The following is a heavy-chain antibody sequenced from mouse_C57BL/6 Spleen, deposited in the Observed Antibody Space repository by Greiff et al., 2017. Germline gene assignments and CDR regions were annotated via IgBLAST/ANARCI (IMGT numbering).Heavy chain of an antibody. J-gene: IGHJ3*01. V-gene: IGHV1-80*01. CDR2: IYPGDGDI. D-gene: IGHD2-3*01. CDR1: GYAFSSYW. CDR3: ARLSPDGYYV. Sequence: QVQLQQSGAELVKPGASVKISCKASGYAFSSYWMNWVTPRPGKGLEWIGQIYPGDGDINYNGTFKGKATLTADKSSSTAYMQLSSLTSEDSAVYCCARLSPDGYYVWGQGTLVTVSA.